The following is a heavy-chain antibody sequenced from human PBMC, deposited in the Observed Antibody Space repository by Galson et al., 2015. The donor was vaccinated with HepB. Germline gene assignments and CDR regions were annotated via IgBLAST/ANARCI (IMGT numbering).Heavy chain of an antibody. V-gene: IGHV3-23*01. J-gene: IGHJ4*02. Sequence: FAFGSHTMIWVRQAPGRGLECVSAISGHAEKIYYAESLKGRFTISRDNSKSTVYLQISGLRVDDTAVYYCVKDSHYDFWQGSLFELWGQGTPVTVAS. CDR2: ISGHAEKI. D-gene: IGHD3-3*01. CDR1: FAFGSHT. CDR3: VKDSHYDFWQGSLFEL.